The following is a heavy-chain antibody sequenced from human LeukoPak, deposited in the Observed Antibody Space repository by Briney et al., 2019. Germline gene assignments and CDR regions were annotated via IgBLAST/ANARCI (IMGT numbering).Heavy chain of an antibody. Sequence: PSETLSLTCTVYGGSFSGYYWSWIRQPPGKGLEWIGEINHSGSTNYNPSLKSRVTKSVDTSKNQFSLTLSSVTAADSAMYYCARVGYCSHGSCLRLDWYFDLWGRGTLVTVSS. J-gene: IGHJ2*01. CDR1: GGSFSGYY. CDR3: ARVGYCSHGSCLRLDWYFDL. V-gene: IGHV4-34*01. D-gene: IGHD2-15*01. CDR2: INHSGST.